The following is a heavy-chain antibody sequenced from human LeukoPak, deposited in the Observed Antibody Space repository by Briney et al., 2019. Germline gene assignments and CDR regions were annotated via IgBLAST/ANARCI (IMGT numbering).Heavy chain of an antibody. CDR3: ARCIGGSCYWFDP. D-gene: IGHD2-15*01. J-gene: IGHJ5*02. CDR2: IYAGDSDT. CDR1: GYRFTSYW. V-gene: IGHV5-51*01. Sequence: GESLMISCKGSGYRFTSYWIAWVRQLPGKGLEWMGVIYAGDSDTRYSPSFQGQVTISVDKSISTSYLQWSSLKASDTAMYYCARCIGGSCYWFDPWGQGTLVTVS.